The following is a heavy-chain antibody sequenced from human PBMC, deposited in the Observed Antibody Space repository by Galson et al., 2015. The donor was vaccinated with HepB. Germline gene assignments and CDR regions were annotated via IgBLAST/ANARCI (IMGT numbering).Heavy chain of an antibody. Sequence: SLRLSCAASGFTFGDYTMHWVRQAPGKGLEWVSLISWDGISTYYADSMKGRFTISRDNTKNSLYLQMNSLTTEDTALYYCVKDNWGSSSWYYFDYWGQGTLVTVPS. CDR2: ISWDGIST. V-gene: IGHV3-43*01. CDR3: VKDNWGSSSWYYFDY. D-gene: IGHD6-13*01. J-gene: IGHJ4*02. CDR1: GFTFGDYT.